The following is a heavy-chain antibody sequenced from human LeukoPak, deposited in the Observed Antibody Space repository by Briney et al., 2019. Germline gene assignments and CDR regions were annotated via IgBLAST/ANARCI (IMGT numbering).Heavy chain of an antibody. CDR2: IYPSDSDT. CDR3: ARLITIFGVVKGPSDI. Sequence: GESLKISCKGSGYRFTNYWIGWVRQMPGKGLEWMGIIYPSDSDTRYSPSFQGQVTMSADKSISTAYLQWSSLKASDTAMYYCARLITIFGVVKGPSDIWGQGTMVTVSS. D-gene: IGHD3-3*01. CDR1: GYRFTNYW. V-gene: IGHV5-51*01. J-gene: IGHJ3*02.